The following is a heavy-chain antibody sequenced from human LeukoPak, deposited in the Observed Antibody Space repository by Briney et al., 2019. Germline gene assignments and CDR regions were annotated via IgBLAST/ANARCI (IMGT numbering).Heavy chain of an antibody. CDR1: GFTFSSYW. D-gene: IGHD5-24*01. J-gene: IGHJ5*02. CDR2: ITSSSTYI. CDR3: ARTQRWLQS. Sequence: GGSLRLSCAASGFTFSSYWMSWVRQAPGKGLEWVSSITSSSTYIRYADSVKGRFTISRDNAKNSLYLQMNSLRAEDTAVYYCARTQRWLQSWGQGTLVTVSS. V-gene: IGHV3-21*01.